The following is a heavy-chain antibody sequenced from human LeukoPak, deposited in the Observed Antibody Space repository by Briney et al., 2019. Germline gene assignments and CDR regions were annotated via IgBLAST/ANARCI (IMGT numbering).Heavy chain of an antibody. D-gene: IGHD6-19*01. J-gene: IGHJ3*02. CDR1: GFTFSSYG. CDR3: ARERAESFDI. CDR2: IRYDGSNK. V-gene: IGHV3-30*02. Sequence: GGSLRLSCAASGFTFSSYGMHWVRQAPGKGLEWVAFIRYDGSNKYYADSVKGRFTISRDNSKNTLYLQMNSLRAEDTAVYYCARERAESFDIWGQGTMVTVSS.